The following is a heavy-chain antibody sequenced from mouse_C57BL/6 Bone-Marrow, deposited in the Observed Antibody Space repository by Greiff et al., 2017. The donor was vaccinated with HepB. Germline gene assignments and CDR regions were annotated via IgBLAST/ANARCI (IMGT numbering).Heavy chain of an antibody. J-gene: IGHJ2*01. Sequence: QVQLQQSGAELARPGASVKLSCKASGYTFTSYGISWVKQRTGQGLEWIGEISPRSGNTYYNEKFKGKATLTADKSSSTAYMELRSLTSEDSAVYFCAQIYYGNYERYWGQGTTLTVSS. CDR2: ISPRSGNT. CDR1: GYTFTSYG. D-gene: IGHD2-1*01. CDR3: AQIYYGNYERY. V-gene: IGHV1-81*01.